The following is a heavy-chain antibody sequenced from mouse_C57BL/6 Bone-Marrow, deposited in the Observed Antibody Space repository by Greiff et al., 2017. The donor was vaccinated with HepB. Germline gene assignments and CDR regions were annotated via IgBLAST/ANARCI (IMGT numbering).Heavy chain of an antibody. CDR2: ISNGGGST. J-gene: IGHJ2*01. V-gene: IGHV5-12*01. Sequence: EVKVEESGGGLVQPGGSLKLSCAASGFTFSDYYMYWVRQTPEKRLEWVAYISNGGGSTYYPDTVKGRFTISRDNAKNTLYLQMSRLKSEDTAMYYCARTTVVATNFDYWGQGTTLTVSS. CDR1: GFTFSDYY. CDR3: ARTTVVATNFDY. D-gene: IGHD1-1*01.